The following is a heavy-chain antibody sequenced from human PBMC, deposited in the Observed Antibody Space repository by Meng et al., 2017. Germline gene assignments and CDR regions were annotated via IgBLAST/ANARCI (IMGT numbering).Heavy chain of an antibody. V-gene: IGHV3-30*04. CDR1: GFTFSSYA. CDR2: ISYDGSNK. Sequence: GESLKISCAASGFTFSSYAMHWVRQAPGKGLEWVAVISYDGSNKYYADSVKGRFTITRDNSKNTLYLQMNSLRAEDAAVYYCARGYLTLFDYWGQGTLVTVSS. CDR3: ARGYLTLFDY. J-gene: IGHJ4*02. D-gene: IGHD2-15*01.